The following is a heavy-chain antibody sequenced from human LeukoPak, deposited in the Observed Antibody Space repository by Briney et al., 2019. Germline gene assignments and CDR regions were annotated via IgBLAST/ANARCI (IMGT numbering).Heavy chain of an antibody. J-gene: IGHJ5*02. CDR1: GYTFTSYG. V-gene: IGHV1-18*01. Sequence: ASVKVSCKASGYTFTSYGISWVRQAPGQGLEWMGWISAYNGNTNYAQKLQGRVTVTTDTSTSTAYMELRSLRSDDTAVYYCARVGYSSSWYSRRYDWFDPWGQGTLVTVSS. D-gene: IGHD6-13*01. CDR2: ISAYNGNT. CDR3: ARVGYSSSWYSRRYDWFDP.